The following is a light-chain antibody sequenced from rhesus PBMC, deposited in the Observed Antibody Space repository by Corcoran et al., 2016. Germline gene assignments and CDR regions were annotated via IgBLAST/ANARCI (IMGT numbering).Light chain of an antibody. CDR1: QGITND. CDR2: EAS. CDR3: QQYYTTPRT. Sequence: DIQMTQSPSSLSASVGDRVTITCRASQGITNDLACYQQKPGETLKLLIYEASSLQSGIASRFSGSGSWTDFTLTISSLQSEDCATYCCQQYYTTPRTFGQGTKVEIK. J-gene: IGKJ1*01. V-gene: IGKV1-21*01.